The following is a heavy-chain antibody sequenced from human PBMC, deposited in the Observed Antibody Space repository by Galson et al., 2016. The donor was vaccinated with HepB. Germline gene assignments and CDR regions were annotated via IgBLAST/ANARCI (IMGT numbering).Heavy chain of an antibody. V-gene: IGHV3-33*03. J-gene: IGHJ6*02. Sequence: SLRLSCAASGFSFNNYAMHWVRQAPGKGLEWVAVIWHDGSNRYYADSVKARFTISRDNSRNTLYLEMNSLRAEDTAVFYCAKDPSTGWYKYYHGMDVWGQGTTVTVS. CDR2: IWHDGSNR. CDR3: AKDPSTGWYKYYHGMDV. CDR1: GFSFNNYA. D-gene: IGHD6-19*01.